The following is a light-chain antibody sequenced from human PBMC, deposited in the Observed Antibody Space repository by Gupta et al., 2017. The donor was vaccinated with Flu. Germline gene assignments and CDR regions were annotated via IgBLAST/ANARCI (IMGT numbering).Light chain of an antibody. J-gene: IGKJ5*01. CDR2: KAS. CDR1: QTINHW. CDR3: QQYNTYPIT. V-gene: IGKV1-5*03. Sequence: PSTLSASVGDRVTITCRASQTINHWLAWYQQKPGKVPKLLISKASKLESGVPSRFSGSGSGIDFTLTISSLQPDDFATYYCQQYNTYPITFGQGTRLEIK.